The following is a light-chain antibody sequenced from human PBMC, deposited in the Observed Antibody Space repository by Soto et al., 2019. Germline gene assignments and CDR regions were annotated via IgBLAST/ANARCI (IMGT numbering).Light chain of an antibody. CDR3: CSYVGRSPFV. CDR2: EVS. J-gene: IGLJ3*02. V-gene: IGLV2-23*02. Sequence: QSALTQPASVSGSPGQSITISCTGTSSDVGSYNLVSWYQQHPGKAPKLMIYEVSKRPSGVSNRFSGSKSGNTASLTISGIKAEDEADYYCCSYVGRSPFVFGGGTQLTVL. CDR1: SSDVGSYNL.